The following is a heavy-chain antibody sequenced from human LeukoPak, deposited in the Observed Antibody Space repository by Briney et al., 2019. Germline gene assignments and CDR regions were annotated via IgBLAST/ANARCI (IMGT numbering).Heavy chain of an antibody. CDR1: GFTFGDYA. Sequence: GGSLRLSCTASGFTFGDYAMSWVRQAPGKGLEWVGFIRSKAYGETTEYAASVKGRFTISRDDSKSIAYLQMNSLKTEDTAVYYCTRGGAFSDYWGQGTLVTVSS. CDR3: TRGGAFSDY. D-gene: IGHD3-16*01. J-gene: IGHJ4*02. CDR2: IRSKAYGETT. V-gene: IGHV3-49*04.